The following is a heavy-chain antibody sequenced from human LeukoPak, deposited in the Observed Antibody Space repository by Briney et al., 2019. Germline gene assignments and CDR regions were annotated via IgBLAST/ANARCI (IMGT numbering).Heavy chain of an antibody. V-gene: IGHV1-2*06. Sequence: ASVKVSCKASGYTFTGYYMHWVRQAPGQGLEWMGRINPNSGGTNHAQKFQGRVTMTRDTSISTAYMKLSRLRSDDTAVYYCARDNVAAANDYWGQGTLVTVSS. CDR3: ARDNVAAANDY. CDR2: INPNSGGT. J-gene: IGHJ4*02. D-gene: IGHD6-13*01. CDR1: GYTFTGYY.